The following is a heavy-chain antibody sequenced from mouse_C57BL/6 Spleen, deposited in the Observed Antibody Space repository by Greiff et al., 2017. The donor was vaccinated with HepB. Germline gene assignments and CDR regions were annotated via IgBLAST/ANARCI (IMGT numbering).Heavy chain of an antibody. CDR1: GYTFTSYW. CDR2: IDPSDSYT. V-gene: IGHV1-50*01. CDR3: ARPAKYDYYAMDY. J-gene: IGHJ4*01. Sequence: QVQLQQPGAELVKPGASVKLSCKASGYTFTSYWMQWVKQRPGQGLEWIGEIDPSDSYTNYNQKFKGKATLTVDTSSSTAYMQLSSLTSEDSAVYYCARPAKYDYYAMDYWGQGTSVTVSS. D-gene: IGHD1-2*01.